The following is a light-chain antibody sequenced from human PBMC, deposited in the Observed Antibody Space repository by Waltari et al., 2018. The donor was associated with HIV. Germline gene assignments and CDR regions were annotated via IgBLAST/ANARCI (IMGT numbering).Light chain of an antibody. J-gene: IGKJ4*01. CDR3: QQRSNWRDT. CDR1: QSVSSY. V-gene: IGKV3-11*01. Sequence: EIVLTQSPATLSLSPGERATLSCRASQSVSSYLAWYQQRPGQAPRLLIYDASQRATGIPARFSGSGSGTDFTLTISSLEPEDFAVYYCQQRSNWRDTFGGGTKVEI. CDR2: DAS.